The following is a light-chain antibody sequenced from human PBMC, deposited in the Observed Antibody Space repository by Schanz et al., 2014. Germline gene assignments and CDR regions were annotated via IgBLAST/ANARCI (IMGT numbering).Light chain of an antibody. CDR3: SSYTSSSTWV. V-gene: IGLV2-14*03. J-gene: IGLJ3*02. CDR2: DVS. Sequence: QSALTQPASVSGSPGQSITISCTGTSSDVGGYKYVSWYQQHPGKAPKLIIYDVSNRPSGVSNRFSGSKSGNTASLTISGLQAEDEADYYCSSYTSSSTWVFGGGTKLTVL. CDR1: SSDVGGYKY.